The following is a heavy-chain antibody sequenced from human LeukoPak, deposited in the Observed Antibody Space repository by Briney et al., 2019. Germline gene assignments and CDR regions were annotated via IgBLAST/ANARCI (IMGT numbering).Heavy chain of an antibody. Sequence: ASVNVACKASGYTFTGYDINWVRQATGQGLEWMGWMNPNSGNTGYAQKFQGRVTMTRNTSISTAYMELSSLRSEDTAVYYCAREGSGYDLNWFDPWGQGTLVTVSS. CDR1: GYTFTGYD. CDR3: AREGSGYDLNWFDP. V-gene: IGHV1-8*01. J-gene: IGHJ5*02. CDR2: MNPNSGNT. D-gene: IGHD5-12*01.